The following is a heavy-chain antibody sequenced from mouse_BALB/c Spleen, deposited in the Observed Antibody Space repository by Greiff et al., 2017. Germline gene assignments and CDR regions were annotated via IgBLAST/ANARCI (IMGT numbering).Heavy chain of an antibody. CDR2: IYPSDSYT. CDR3: TRGRDYGSTDY. Sequence: QVQLQQSGAELVRPGASVKLSCKASGYTFTSYWINWVKQRPGQGLEWIGNIYPSDSYTNYNQKFKDKATLTVDKSSSTAYMQLSSPTSEDSAVYYCTRGRDYGSTDYWGQGTTLTVSS. CDR1: GYTFTSYW. J-gene: IGHJ2*01. D-gene: IGHD1-1*01. V-gene: IGHV1-69*02.